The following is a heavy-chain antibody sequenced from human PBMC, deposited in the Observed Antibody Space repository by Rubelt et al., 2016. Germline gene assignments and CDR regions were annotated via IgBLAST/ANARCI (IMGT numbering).Heavy chain of an antibody. CDR2: IYYSGST. CDR1: GGSFSGYY. CDR3: ACAISGSYDY. V-gene: IGHV4-34*01. Sequence: QVQLQQWGAGLLKPSETLSLTCAVYGGSFSGYYWSWIRQPPGKGLEWIGYIYYSGSTYYNPSLKSRVTISVDTSKNQFSLKLSSVTAADTAVYYCACAISGSYDYWGQGTLVTVSS. J-gene: IGHJ4*02. D-gene: IGHD1-26*01.